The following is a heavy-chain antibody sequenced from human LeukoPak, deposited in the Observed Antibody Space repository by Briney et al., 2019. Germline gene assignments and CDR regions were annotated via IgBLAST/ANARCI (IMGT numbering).Heavy chain of an antibody. CDR1: GYTFTSYG. Sequence: GASVKVSCKASGYTFTSYGISWVRQAPGQGLEWMGWISAYNGNTNYAQKLQGRVTMTTDTSTSTAYMELRSLRSDDTAVYYRASHTTSNWFDPWGQGTLVTVSS. CDR3: ASHTTSNWFDP. CDR2: ISAYNGNT. D-gene: IGHD2/OR15-2a*01. V-gene: IGHV1-18*01. J-gene: IGHJ5*02.